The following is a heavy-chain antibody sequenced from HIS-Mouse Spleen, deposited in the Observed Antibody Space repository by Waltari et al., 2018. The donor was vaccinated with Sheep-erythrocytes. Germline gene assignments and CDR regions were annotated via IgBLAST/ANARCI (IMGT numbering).Heavy chain of an antibody. CDR3: ARDEGDSWSYYYYYGMDV. V-gene: IGHV3-21*01. CDR1: EFTFSSYS. D-gene: IGHD1-26*01. J-gene: IGHJ6*02. Sequence: EVQLVESGGGLVKPGGSLRLSCAASEFTFSSYSMNWVRQAPGNGRGVDTAISRSTSYRSYEDSVKGRFTISGDNGKTSLYLQMNSLRAEDTAVYYCARDEGDSWSYYYYYGMDVWGQGTTVTVSS. CDR2: ISRSTSYR.